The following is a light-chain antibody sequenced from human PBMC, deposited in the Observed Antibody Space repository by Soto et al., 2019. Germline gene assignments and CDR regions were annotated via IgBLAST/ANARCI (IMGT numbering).Light chain of an antibody. CDR2: KVS. Sequence: DVVMTQSPLSLPVTLGQPASISCRSSQSLVSSDGNTYLHWFQQRPGQSPRRLIYKVSNRDSGVPDRFSGSGSGTDFTLKISRVEAEDVGVYYCMQATHLVYTFGQGTKLEIK. CDR3: MQATHLVYT. J-gene: IGKJ2*01. CDR1: QSLVSSDGNTY. V-gene: IGKV2-30*01.